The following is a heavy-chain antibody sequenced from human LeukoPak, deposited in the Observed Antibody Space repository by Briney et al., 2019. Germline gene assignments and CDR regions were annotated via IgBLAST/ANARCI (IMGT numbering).Heavy chain of an antibody. CDR1: GFTFSTYV. J-gene: IGHJ4*02. D-gene: IGHD6-6*01. Sequence: GGSLRLSCAASGFTFSTYVMSWVRQAPGKGLEWVSGITGSGGGTFYADSVRGRFTISRDNSKNTLYLHMNSLRAEDTALYYCAKLRIAARPYYFDYWGQGTLVTVSS. CDR2: ITGSGGGT. CDR3: AKLRIAARPYYFDY. V-gene: IGHV3-23*01.